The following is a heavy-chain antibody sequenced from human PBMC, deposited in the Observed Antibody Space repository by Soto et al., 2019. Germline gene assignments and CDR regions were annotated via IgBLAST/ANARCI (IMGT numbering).Heavy chain of an antibody. Sequence: ASVKVSCKASGYTFTGYYRHWVRQAPGQGLEWMGWINPNSGGTNYAQKFQGWVTMTRDTSISTAYMELSRLRSDDTAVYYCARECGNYYGSGSYYRRQPFDIWGQGTMVTVSS. J-gene: IGHJ3*02. CDR1: GYTFTGYY. V-gene: IGHV1-2*04. D-gene: IGHD3-10*01. CDR3: ARECGNYYGSGSYYRRQPFDI. CDR2: INPNSGGT.